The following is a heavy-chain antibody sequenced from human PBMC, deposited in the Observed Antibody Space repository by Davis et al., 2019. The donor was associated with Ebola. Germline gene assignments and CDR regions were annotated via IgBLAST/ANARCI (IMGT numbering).Heavy chain of an antibody. CDR1: GYTFTGYY. V-gene: IGHV1/OR15-2*02. D-gene: IGHD1-1*01. CDR3: AREQLGPDY. CDR2: INSYNGDT. Sequence: ASVKVSCKASGYTFTGYYMHWVRQAPGQGLEWMGWINSYNGDTSYSQKFQGRVTMTAGTSTNTAYMELRGLTSGDTAFYFCAREQLGPDYWGQGTLVTVSS. J-gene: IGHJ4*02.